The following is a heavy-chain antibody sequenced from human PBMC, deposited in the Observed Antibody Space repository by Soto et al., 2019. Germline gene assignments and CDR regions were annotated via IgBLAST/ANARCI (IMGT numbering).Heavy chain of an antibody. J-gene: IGHJ4*02. CDR3: ARVPYDSTGYFNDY. CDR2: IKQNGAET. Sequence: EVQLVESGGALVQPGGTLRLSCAASGFTFGRHWMSWVPQAPGKGLEWVANIKQNGAETYYAHPVQGRFTISRDNIKSILYLQMSGLRGDDTAVYSCARVPYDSTGYFNDYWGQGTLVSVSS. CDR1: GFTFGRHW. V-gene: IGHV3-7*01. D-gene: IGHD3-22*01.